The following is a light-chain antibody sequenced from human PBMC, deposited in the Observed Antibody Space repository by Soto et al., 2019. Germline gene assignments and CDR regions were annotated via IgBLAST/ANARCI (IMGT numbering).Light chain of an antibody. Sequence: TVMTQSPATLSMSPGERATLSCRASQSLNSDLAWYQQKPGQAPRLLIYGASTRATGIPGRFSGSGSGTEFTLTISSLQSEDFAVYYCQKYNSWPLTFGGGTKV. CDR2: GAS. V-gene: IGKV3-15*01. CDR1: QSLNSD. J-gene: IGKJ4*01. CDR3: QKYNSWPLT.